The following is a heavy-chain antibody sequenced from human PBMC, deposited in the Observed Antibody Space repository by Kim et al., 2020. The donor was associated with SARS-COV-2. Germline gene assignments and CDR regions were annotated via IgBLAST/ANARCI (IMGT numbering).Heavy chain of an antibody. CDR2: IYYSGST. Sequence: SETLSLTCTVSGGSISSSSYYWGWIRQPPGKGLEWIGSIYYSGSTYYNPSLKSRVTISVDTSKNQFSLKLSSVTAADTAVYYCGISVGFGDIQEDWFDPWGQGTLVTVSS. V-gene: IGHV4-39*01. CDR1: GGSISSSSYY. CDR3: GISVGFGDIQEDWFDP. D-gene: IGHD3-10*01. J-gene: IGHJ5*02.